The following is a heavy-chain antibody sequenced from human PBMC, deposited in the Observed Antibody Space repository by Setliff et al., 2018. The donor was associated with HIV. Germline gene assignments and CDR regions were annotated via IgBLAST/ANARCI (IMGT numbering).Heavy chain of an antibody. V-gene: IGHV1-18*04. CDR2: ISGYNSDT. D-gene: IGHD6-6*01. CDR3: AREVMPTSEYHTFDS. J-gene: IGHJ4*02. CDR1: GYTFTNYG. Sequence: EASVKVSCKASGYTFTNYGISWLRQAPGQGLEWMGWISGYNSDTKYAEKVQGRVTMTTDTSTGTAYMELRSLRSDDTAVYYCAREVMPTSEYHTFDSWGQGSLVTVSS.